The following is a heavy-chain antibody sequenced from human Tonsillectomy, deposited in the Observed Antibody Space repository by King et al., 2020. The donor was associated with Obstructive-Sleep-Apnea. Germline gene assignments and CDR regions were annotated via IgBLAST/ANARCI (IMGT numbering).Heavy chain of an antibody. D-gene: IGHD4/OR15-4a*01. CDR3: AKGPFDYDPFDY. Sequence: VQLVESGGGLVQPGGSLRLSCAASGLTFSSYGISWVRQAPGKGLEWVSGVSGNGGSTYYADSVKGRFIISRDNSKNTVYLQMNSLRVEDTAVYYCAKGPFDYDPFDYWGQGTLVTVSS. CDR1: GLTFSSYG. CDR2: VSGNGGST. J-gene: IGHJ4*02. V-gene: IGHV3-23*04.